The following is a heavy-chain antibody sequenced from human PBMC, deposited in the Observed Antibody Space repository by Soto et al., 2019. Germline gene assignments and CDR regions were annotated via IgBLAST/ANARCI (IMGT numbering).Heavy chain of an antibody. Sequence: ASVKVSCKASGYTFTRNGISWVRQAPGQGLEWMGWISPKSGSIKYAQKFQGRVIMTTDTSTSTAYMELRSLRSDDTAVYYCVKDRDSNSWPSRDVWGPGTTVTVSS. CDR3: VKDRDSNSWPSRDV. D-gene: IGHD3-22*01. V-gene: IGHV1-18*01. CDR2: ISPKSGSI. CDR1: GYTFTRNG. J-gene: IGHJ6*02.